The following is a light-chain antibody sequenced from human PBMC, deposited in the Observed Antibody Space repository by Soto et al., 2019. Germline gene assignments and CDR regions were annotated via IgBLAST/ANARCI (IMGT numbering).Light chain of an antibody. J-gene: IGKJ2*01. Sequence: DIQMTQSPSTLSGSVGDRVTITCRASQTISSWLAWYQQKPGKAPKLLISKATNLQSGVPSRFSGSGSGTDFSLTISSLQPVDSATYFCQQYNDFQYSFGPGTK. CDR1: QTISSW. CDR3: QQYNDFQYS. CDR2: KAT. V-gene: IGKV1-5*03.